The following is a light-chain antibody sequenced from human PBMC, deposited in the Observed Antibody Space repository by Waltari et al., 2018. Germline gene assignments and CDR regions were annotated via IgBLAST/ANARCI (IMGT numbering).Light chain of an antibody. CDR2: SDH. Sequence: QSVLTQPPSASGTPGQRVTISCSGGNSNIGSNTVNWYQQIPGTAPNLLIYSDHQRPSGVPDRFSGSKSGTSASLAISGLQSEDEADYYCAAWDDSLNGYWVFGGGTKLTVL. CDR1: NSNIGSNT. V-gene: IGLV1-44*01. CDR3: AAWDDSLNGYWV. J-gene: IGLJ3*02.